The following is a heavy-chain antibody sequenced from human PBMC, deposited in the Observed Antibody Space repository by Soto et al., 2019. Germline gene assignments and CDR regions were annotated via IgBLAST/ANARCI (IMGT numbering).Heavy chain of an antibody. J-gene: IGHJ4*02. V-gene: IGHV3-49*03. Sequence: SLRLSYKTSGLTFGDFGVNWFRPVPGKGREWVPFIRSTLYGGTTEYAASVKGRFSISRDDSRSISYLQMNSLKIEDTAVYYCATGSCSGGSCYSGLDYWGQGT. CDR2: IRSTLYGGTT. D-gene: IGHD2-15*01. CDR3: ATGSCSGGSCYSGLDY. CDR1: GLTFGDFG.